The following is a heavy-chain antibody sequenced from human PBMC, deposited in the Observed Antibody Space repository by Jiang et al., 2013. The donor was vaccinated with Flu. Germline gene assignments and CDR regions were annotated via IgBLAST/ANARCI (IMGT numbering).Heavy chain of an antibody. V-gene: IGHV3-30-3*01. D-gene: IGHD6-13*01. CDR3: ARDSAALEYYFDY. CDR2: ISYDGSNK. Sequence: AVISYDGSNKYYADSVKGRFTISRDNSKNTLYLQMNSLRAEDTAVYYCARDSAALEYYFDYWGQGTLVTVSS. J-gene: IGHJ4*02.